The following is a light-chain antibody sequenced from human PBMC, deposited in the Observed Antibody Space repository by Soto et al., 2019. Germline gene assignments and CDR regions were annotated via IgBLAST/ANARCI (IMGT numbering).Light chain of an antibody. CDR3: SSYTSSSTLYV. CDR1: SSDVGDNNY. CDR2: DVT. Sequence: QSALTQPASVSGSPGQSITNSCTGTSSDVGDNNYVSWYQQHPGKAPKLMIYDVTHRPSGISNRFSGSKSGNTASLTISGLQAEDEADYYCSSYTSSSTLYVFGTGTKLTVL. J-gene: IGLJ1*01. V-gene: IGLV2-14*01.